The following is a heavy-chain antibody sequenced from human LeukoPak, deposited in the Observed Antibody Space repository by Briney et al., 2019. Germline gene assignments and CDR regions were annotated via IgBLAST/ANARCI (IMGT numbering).Heavy chain of an antibody. D-gene: IGHD2-2*01. CDR2: IYTSGST. Sequence: TLSLTCTVSGGSISSGSCYWSWIRQPAGKGLEWIGRIYTSGSTNYNPSLKSRVTISVDTSKNQFSLKLSSVTAADTAVYYCARGVRRVVPAASGFDYWGQGTLVTVSS. J-gene: IGHJ4*02. V-gene: IGHV4-61*02. CDR1: GGSISSGSCY. CDR3: ARGVRRVVPAASGFDY.